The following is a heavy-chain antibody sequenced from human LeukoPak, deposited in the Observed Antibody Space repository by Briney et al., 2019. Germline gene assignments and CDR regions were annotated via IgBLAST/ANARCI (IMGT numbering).Heavy chain of an antibody. CDR1: GFTFSSYS. V-gene: IGHV3-21*01. D-gene: IGHD3-22*01. CDR2: ISSSSSYI. J-gene: IGHJ4*02. Sequence: GGSLRLSCAASGFTFSSYSMNWVRQAPGKGLEWVLSISSSSSYIYYADSVKGRFTISRDNAKNSLYLQMNSLRAEDTAVYYCARDAPYYYDSSGYYGAQYYFDYWGQGTLVTVSS. CDR3: ARDAPYYYDSSGYYGAQYYFDY.